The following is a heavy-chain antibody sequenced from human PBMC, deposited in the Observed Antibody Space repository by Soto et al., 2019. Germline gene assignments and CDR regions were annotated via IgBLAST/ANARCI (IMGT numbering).Heavy chain of an antibody. CDR3: AREVIGPITMVRGVIWRWFDP. Sequence: QVQLQESGPGLVKPSETLSLTCTVSGGSISSYYWSWIRQPPGKGLEWIGYIYYSGSTNYNPSLTSRVTISVDTSKNQFSLKLSSVTAADTAVYYCAREVIGPITMVRGVIWRWFDPWGQGTLVTVSS. CDR2: IYYSGST. J-gene: IGHJ5*02. D-gene: IGHD3-10*01. V-gene: IGHV4-59*01. CDR1: GGSISSYY.